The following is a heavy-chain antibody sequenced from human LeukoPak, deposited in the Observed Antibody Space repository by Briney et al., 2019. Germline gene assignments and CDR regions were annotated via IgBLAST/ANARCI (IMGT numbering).Heavy chain of an antibody. D-gene: IGHD3-22*01. Sequence: SETLSLTCAVYGGSFSGYYWSWIRQPPGKGLEWIGEINHSGSTNYNPSLKSRVTISVDTSKNQFSLKLSSVTAADTAVYYCARKISGYYRNRNWFDPWGQGTLVTVSS. V-gene: IGHV4-34*01. CDR1: GGSFSGYY. CDR3: ARKISGYYRNRNWFDP. CDR2: INHSGST. J-gene: IGHJ5*02.